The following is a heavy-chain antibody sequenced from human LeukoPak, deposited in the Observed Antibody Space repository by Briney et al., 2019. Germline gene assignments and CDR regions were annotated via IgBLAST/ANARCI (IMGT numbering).Heavy chain of an antibody. Sequence: GASVKVSCKDSGYTFTRYYMHWVRQAPGQGLEWMGWINHNSGGTNYAQKFQGWVTMTRDTSISTAYMVLSRLRSDDTAVYYCSRGFHRLYVSGNYYNPEFDYWGQGTLVTVSS. V-gene: IGHV1-2*04. CDR1: GYTFTRYY. CDR2: INHNSGGT. J-gene: IGHJ4*02. D-gene: IGHD3-10*01. CDR3: SRGFHRLYVSGNYYNPEFDY.